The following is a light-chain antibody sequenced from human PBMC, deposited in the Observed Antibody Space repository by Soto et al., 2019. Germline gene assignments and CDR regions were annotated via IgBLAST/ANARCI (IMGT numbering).Light chain of an antibody. CDR1: QSISGY. CDR2: AAS. V-gene: IGKV1-39*01. J-gene: IGKJ5*01. CDR3: QQSYSTPIT. Sequence: DIQMTQSPSSLSASVGDRVTITCRASQSISGYLNWYQQKPGKAPNLLIYAASSLQSGVPSRFSGSGSGTDYTLTISRLQFEDFATYYCQQSYSTPITFGQGTRLESK.